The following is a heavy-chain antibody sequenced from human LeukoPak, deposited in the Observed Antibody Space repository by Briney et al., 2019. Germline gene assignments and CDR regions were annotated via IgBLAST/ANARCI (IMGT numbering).Heavy chain of an antibody. J-gene: IGHJ4*02. CDR3: ARLISMVGANDY. D-gene: IGHD1-26*01. V-gene: IGHV4-39*01. CDR1: GGSISSSSYY. CDR2: IYYSGST. Sequence: SETLSLTCTVSGGSISSSSYYWGWIRQPPGKGLEWIGSIYYSGSTYYNPSLKSRVTISVDTSKNQFSLKLSSVTAADTAVYYCARLISMVGANDYWGRGTLVTVSS.